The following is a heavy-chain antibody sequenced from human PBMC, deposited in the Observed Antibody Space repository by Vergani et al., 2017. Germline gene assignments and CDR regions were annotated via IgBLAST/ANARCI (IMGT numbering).Heavy chain of an antibody. D-gene: IGHD2-2*02. CDR3: ATTMGYCSSTSCHSYWYFDL. Sequence: QVQLVQSGAEVKKPGSSVKVSCKAPGGTFSSYAISWVRQAPGQGLEWMGGIIPIFGTANYAQKFQGRVTITADESTSTAYMELSSLRSEDTAVYYCATTMGYCSSTSCHSYWYFDLWGRGTLVTVSS. CDR1: GGTFSSYA. CDR2: IIPIFGTA. J-gene: IGHJ2*01. V-gene: IGHV1-69*01.